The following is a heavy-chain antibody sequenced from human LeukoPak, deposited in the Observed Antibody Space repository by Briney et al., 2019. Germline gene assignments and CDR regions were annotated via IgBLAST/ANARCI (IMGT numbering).Heavy chain of an antibody. V-gene: IGHV1-3*01. Sequence: ASVKVSCKASGYTFNDYAIHWVRQAPGQTLEWMGYINSGNGNIVYSQRFQGRLTFTGDTSATTAYMELSSLRSEDTAVYYCARDSCAGSCYDYWGQGTLVTVSS. CDR2: INSGNGNI. CDR3: ARDSCAGSCYDY. D-gene: IGHD3-10*01. CDR1: GYTFNDYA. J-gene: IGHJ4*02.